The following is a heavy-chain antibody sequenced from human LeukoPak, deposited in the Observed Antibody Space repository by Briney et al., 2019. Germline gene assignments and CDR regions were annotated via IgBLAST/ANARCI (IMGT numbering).Heavy chain of an antibody. CDR3: ALTMVRGVIQPH. CDR2: ISSSSSYI. D-gene: IGHD3-10*01. Sequence: GGSLRLSCAASGFTFSSYSMNWVRQAPGKGLEWVSSISSSSSYIYYADSVKGRFTISRDNAKNSLYLQMNSLRAEDTAVYYCALTMVRGVIQPHWGQGTLVTVSS. CDR1: GFTFSSYS. V-gene: IGHV3-21*01. J-gene: IGHJ4*02.